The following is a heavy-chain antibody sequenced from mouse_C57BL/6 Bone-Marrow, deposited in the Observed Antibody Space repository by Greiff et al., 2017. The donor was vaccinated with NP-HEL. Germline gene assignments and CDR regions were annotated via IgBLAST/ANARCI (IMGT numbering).Heavy chain of an antibody. CDR3: AREGGNYYGSSYEYAMDY. D-gene: IGHD1-1*01. J-gene: IGHJ4*01. CDR2: IDPSYLHT. V-gene: IGHV1-50*01. CDR1: SSTPTIHL. Sequence: QVQLQQPGAELVKPLASVKLPCKGPSSTPTIHLIHFLTPLPLPVLEWIGEIDPSYLHTNSNQKFKGKATLTVDTSSSTAYMQLSSLTSEDSAVYYCAREGGNYYGSSYEYAMDYWGQGTSVTVSS.